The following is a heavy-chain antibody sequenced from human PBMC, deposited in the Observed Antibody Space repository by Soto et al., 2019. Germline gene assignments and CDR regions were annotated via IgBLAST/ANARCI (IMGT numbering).Heavy chain of an antibody. J-gene: IGHJ6*02. CDR3: AREVRALRFLEYGMDV. CDR1: GGSVSSSDSA. V-gene: IGHV4-31*03. D-gene: IGHD3-3*01. CDR2: IYYSGSI. Sequence: PSETLSLTCNASGGSVSSSDSAWGWIRQSPGKGLEWIGSIYYSGSIYYNPSLKSRVTISVDTSKNQFSLKLSSVTAADTAVYYCAREVRALRFLEYGMDVWGQGTTVTVSS.